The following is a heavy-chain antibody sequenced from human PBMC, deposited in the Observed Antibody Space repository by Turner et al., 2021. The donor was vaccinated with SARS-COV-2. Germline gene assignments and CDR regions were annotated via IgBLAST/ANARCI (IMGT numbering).Heavy chain of an antibody. J-gene: IGHJ5*02. D-gene: IGHD2-8*01. CDR2: LDPEDGET. CDR3: ATAPPYCTNGVCPNWFDP. CDR1: GYTLIELS. Sequence: QVQLVQSGAEVKKPGASVKVSCKVSGYTLIELSMHWVRQAPGKGLEWMGCLDPEDGETIYAQKFQCRVTMTEDTSTDTAYMELSSLRSEYTAVYYCATAPPYCTNGVCPNWFDPWGQGTLVTVSS. V-gene: IGHV1-24*01.